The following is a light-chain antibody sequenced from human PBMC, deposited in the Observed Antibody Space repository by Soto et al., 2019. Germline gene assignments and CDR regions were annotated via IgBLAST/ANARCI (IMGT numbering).Light chain of an antibody. CDR3: CSYAGSYSWV. V-gene: IGLV2-11*01. J-gene: IGLJ3*02. CDR1: SSNVGGYSY. CDR2: DVT. Sequence: QSALTQPRSMSGSPGQSVAISCTGTSSNVGGYSYVSWYQQHPGIAPQLIIYDVTKRPSGVPDRFSGSKSGNTASLTISGLQAEDEADYYCCSYAGSYSWVFGGGTKVTVL.